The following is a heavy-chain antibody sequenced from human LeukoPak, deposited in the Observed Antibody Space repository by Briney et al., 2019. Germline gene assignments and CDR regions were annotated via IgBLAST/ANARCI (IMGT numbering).Heavy chain of an antibody. D-gene: IGHD2-15*01. CDR3: ATRSEYSYY. V-gene: IGHV3-53*01. CDR1: GFTVSSNY. J-gene: IGHJ4*02. CDR2: IYSAGDT. Sequence: GGSLRLSCAASGFTVSSNYMSWVRQAPGKGLEWVSVIYSAGDTYYADSVKGRFTISRDTSRNAVYLRMNSLRAEDTAVYYCATRSEYSYYWGPGTLVTVSS.